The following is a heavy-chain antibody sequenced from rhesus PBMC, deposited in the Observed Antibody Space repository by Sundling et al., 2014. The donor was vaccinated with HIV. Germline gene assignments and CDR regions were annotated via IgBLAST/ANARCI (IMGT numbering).Heavy chain of an antibody. CDR2: FYGNNHVT. Sequence: QVQLQESGPGLVKPSETLSLTCAVSGGSISGDYYWSWIRQPPGKGLEWIGGFYGNNHVTNYNPSLKSRVTISEDTSKNHFSLRVTSVTAADTAVYYCARGLFSGYYGGGIDYWGQGVLVTVSS. CDR3: ARGLFSGYYGGGIDY. V-gene: IGHV4-143*01. CDR1: GGSISGDYY. J-gene: IGHJ4*01. D-gene: IGHD3-28*01.